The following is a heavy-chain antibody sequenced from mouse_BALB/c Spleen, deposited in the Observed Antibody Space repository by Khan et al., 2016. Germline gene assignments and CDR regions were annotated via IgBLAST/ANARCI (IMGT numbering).Heavy chain of an antibody. Sequence: VQLKQSGPELMKPGASVKISCKASGYSFTSYYMHWVKQSHGKSLEWIGYIDPFNGGPSYNQKFTGKATLTVDKSSSTAYMHLSNLTSEDPAGYYCASSTPSFYAMDYWGQGTSVTVSS. J-gene: IGHJ4*01. CDR1: GYSFTSYY. D-gene: IGHD1-1*01. V-gene: IGHV1S135*01. CDR2: IDPFNGGP. CDR3: ASSTPSFYAMDY.